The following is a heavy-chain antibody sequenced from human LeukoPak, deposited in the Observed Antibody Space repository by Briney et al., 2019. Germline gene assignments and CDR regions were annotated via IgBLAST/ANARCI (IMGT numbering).Heavy chain of an antibody. CDR2: IHSSGNI. CDR1: GDSMNNYF. CDR3: ARETNYPESPGFHAFEI. J-gene: IGHJ3*02. V-gene: IGHV4-59*01. Sequence: SETLSLTGSVSGDSMNNYFWSWIRQPAGKGLEWVGYIHSSGNIKYNPSLKSRVTISVDTSKNQFSLRLTSVTAADTARYYCARETNYPESPGFHAFEIWGQGTMVAVSS. D-gene: IGHD5-24*01.